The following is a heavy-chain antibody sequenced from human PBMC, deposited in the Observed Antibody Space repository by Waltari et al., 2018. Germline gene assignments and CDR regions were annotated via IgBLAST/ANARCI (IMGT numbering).Heavy chain of an antibody. V-gene: IGHV4-38-2*02. CDR3: ARALGELWHYMDV. CDR1: GYSISSGYY. Sequence: QVQLQESGPGLVKPSETLSLTCTVSGYSISSGYYWGWIRQPPGKGLEWIGSIYHSGSTYYNPSLKSRVTISVDTSKNQFSLKLSAVTAADTAVYYCARALGELWHYMDVWGKGTTVTISS. J-gene: IGHJ6*03. CDR2: IYHSGST. D-gene: IGHD3-16*01.